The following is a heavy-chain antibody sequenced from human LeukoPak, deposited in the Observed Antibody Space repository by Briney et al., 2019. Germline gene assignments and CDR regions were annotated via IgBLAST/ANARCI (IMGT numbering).Heavy chain of an antibody. CDR1: GGAVSSSRHS. CDR2: LYYNGST. V-gene: IGHV4-39*07. Sequence: PSETLSLTCTVSGGAVSSSRHSWTWVRQPPGRGLEWIAILYYNGSTFYNPSLKSRVTISVDTSKNQFSLKLSSVTAADFAVYYCATGKVFPTYDFWSGPIDYWGQGTLVTVSS. D-gene: IGHD3-3*01. J-gene: IGHJ4*02. CDR3: ATGKVFPTYDFWSGPIDY.